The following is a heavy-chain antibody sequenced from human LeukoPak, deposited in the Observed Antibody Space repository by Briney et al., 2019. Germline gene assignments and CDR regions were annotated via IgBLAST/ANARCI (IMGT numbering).Heavy chain of an antibody. Sequence: KPSETLSLTCSVSGGSINSYYWSWIRQPPGKGLEWIGFIYSRGSTNYNPSLKSRVTISVDTSKNQFSLKLSSATAADTAVYYCARHGRSGHSDAFDVWGQGTKVTVSS. CDR1: GGSINSYY. J-gene: IGHJ3*01. CDR2: IYSRGST. D-gene: IGHD3-22*01. CDR3: ARHGRSGHSDAFDV. V-gene: IGHV4-59*08.